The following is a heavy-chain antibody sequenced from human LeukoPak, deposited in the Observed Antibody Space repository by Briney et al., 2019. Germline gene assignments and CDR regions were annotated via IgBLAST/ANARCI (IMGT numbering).Heavy chain of an antibody. CDR2: ISGSGGST. CDR1: GFTFSSYS. J-gene: IGHJ4*02. V-gene: IGHV3-23*01. Sequence: GGSLRLSCAAPGFTFSSYSMNWVRQAPGKGLEWVSAISGSGGSTYYADSVKGRFTISRDNSKNTLYLQMNSLRAEDTAVYYCAKVTIFGVVITYFDYWGQGTLVTVSP. CDR3: AKVTIFGVVITYFDY. D-gene: IGHD3-3*01.